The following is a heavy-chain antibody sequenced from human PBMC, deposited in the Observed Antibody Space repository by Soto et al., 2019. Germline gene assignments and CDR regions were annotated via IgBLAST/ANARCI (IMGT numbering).Heavy chain of an antibody. CDR2: IYHSGST. Sequence: PSETLSLTCAVSGYSISSGYYWGWIRRPPGKGLEWIGSIYHSGSTYYNPSLKSRVTISVDTSKNQFSLKLSSVTAADTAVYYCARDSPGAAAGRPRPYYYYGMDVWGQGTTVTVSS. V-gene: IGHV4-38-2*02. J-gene: IGHJ6*02. CDR3: ARDSPGAAAGRPRPYYYYGMDV. CDR1: GYSISSGYY. D-gene: IGHD6-13*01.